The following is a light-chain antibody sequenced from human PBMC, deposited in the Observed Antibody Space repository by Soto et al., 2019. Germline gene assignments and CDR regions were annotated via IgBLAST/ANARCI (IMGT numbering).Light chain of an antibody. V-gene: IGKV3D-15*01. J-gene: IGKJ4*01. CDR3: QQYNNWHPLT. CDR1: QSVSSN. Sequence: EIVMTQSPATLSVSPGERATLSCRASQSVSSNLAWYQQKPGQAPRLLIYGASSRATGIPARFSGSGSGTEFTLTISSLQSEDFAVYYCQQYNNWHPLTFGGGTKVVIK. CDR2: GAS.